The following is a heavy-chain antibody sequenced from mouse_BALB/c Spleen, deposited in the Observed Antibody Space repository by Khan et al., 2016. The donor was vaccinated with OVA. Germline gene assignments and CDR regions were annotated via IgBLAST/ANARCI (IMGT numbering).Heavy chain of an antibody. V-gene: IGHV5-12-1*01. D-gene: IGHD1-2*01. CDR3: TRPHYYGNNYYFDY. J-gene: IGHJ2*01. CDR1: GFAFSYYD. Sequence: EVELVESGGGLVKPGGSLKLSCAASGFAFSYYDMSWVRQTPEKRLEWVAFISTGGDNTYSPDTVKGRFPISSANAKNTLYLQMSSLKSEDTAMYYCTRPHYYGNNYYFDYWGQGTTLTVSS. CDR2: ISTGGDNT.